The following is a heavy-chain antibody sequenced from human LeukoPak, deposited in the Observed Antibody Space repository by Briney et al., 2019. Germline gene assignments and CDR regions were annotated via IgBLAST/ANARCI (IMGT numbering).Heavy chain of an antibody. Sequence: PSETLSLTCTVSGGSISSSSYYWGWIRQPPGKGLEWIGSIYYSGSTYYNPSLKSRVTISVDTSKNQFSLKLSSVIAADTAVYYCARAMGIFCSGGSCYPNQFDPWGQGTLVTVSS. CDR1: GGSISSSSYY. J-gene: IGHJ5*02. V-gene: IGHV4-39*07. D-gene: IGHD2-15*01. CDR3: ARAMGIFCSGGSCYPNQFDP. CDR2: IYYSGST.